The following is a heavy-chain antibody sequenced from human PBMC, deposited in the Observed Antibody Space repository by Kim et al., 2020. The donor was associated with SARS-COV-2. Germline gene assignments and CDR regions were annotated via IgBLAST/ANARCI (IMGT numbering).Heavy chain of an antibody. D-gene: IGHD6-19*01. CDR1: GYSISSGYY. Sequence: SETLSLTCTVSGYSISSGYYWGWIRQPPGKGLEWIGSIYHSGSTYYNPSLKSRVTISVDTSKNQFSLKLSSVTAADTAVYYCARDTRQWQGFDYWGQGTLVTVSS. J-gene: IGHJ4*02. CDR2: IYHSGST. V-gene: IGHV4-38-2*02. CDR3: ARDTRQWQGFDY.